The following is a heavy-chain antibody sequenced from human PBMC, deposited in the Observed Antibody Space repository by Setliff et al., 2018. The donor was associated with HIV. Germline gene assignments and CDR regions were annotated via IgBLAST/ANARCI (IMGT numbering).Heavy chain of an antibody. CDR2: IQISGST. J-gene: IGHJ6*03. CDR1: ADSLDGYY. CDR3: ARVNGIELSVHYYFMDV. D-gene: IGHD1-7*01. Sequence: SETLSLTCTVSADSLDGYYWAWIRQPAGKGLEWIGRIQISGSTDSNPSLMGRVTMSLDASKNQFSLRLISVTPADTGVYYCARVNGIELSVHYYFMDVWGKGTTVTVSS. V-gene: IGHV4-4*07.